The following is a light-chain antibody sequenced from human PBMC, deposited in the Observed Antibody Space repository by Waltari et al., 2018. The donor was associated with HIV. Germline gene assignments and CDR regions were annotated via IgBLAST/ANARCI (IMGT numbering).Light chain of an antibody. CDR3: QSSDSTLSGSV. Sequence: QSVLTQPPSVSGAPGQRVTLPRPGTNSTTGTQDVNWSQQVPGTAPQLLIYNTNSRPSGVPDRFSGSKSGTSASLAISGLQAEDEADYFCQSSDSTLSGSVFGGGTKLTVL. V-gene: IGLV1-40*01. CDR1: NSTTGTQD. CDR2: NTN. J-gene: IGLJ2*01.